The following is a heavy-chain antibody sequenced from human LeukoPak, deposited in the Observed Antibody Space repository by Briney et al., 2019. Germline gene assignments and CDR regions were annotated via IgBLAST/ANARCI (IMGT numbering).Heavy chain of an antibody. V-gene: IGHV1-18*01. Sequence: GASVKVSCKASGYTVTSYGISWVRQAPGQGLEWMGWISVYNGNTNYAQKLQGRVTMTTDTSTSTAYMDLRSLGSDDTAVYYCARLEFAGTHYFDYWGQGTLVTVSS. J-gene: IGHJ4*02. CDR3: ARLEFAGTHYFDY. D-gene: IGHD1-1*01. CDR1: GYTVTSYG. CDR2: ISVYNGNT.